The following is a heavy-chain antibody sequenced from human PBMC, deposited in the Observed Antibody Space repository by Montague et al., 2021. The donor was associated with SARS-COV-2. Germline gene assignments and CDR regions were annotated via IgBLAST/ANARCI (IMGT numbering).Heavy chain of an antibody. CDR3: ASYGSGSYYKMSGAFDI. V-gene: IGHV3-21*01. CDR2: ISSSSSYI. CDR1: GFTFSSYS. Sequence: SLRLSCAASGFTFSSYSMNWVRQAPGKGLEWVSSISSSSSYIYYADSVKGRFTIPRDNAKNSLYLQMNSLRAEDTAVYYCASYGSGSYYKMSGAFDIWGQGTMVTVSS. D-gene: IGHD3-10*01. J-gene: IGHJ3*02.